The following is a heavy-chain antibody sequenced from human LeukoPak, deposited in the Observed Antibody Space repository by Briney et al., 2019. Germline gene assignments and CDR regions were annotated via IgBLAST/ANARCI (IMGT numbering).Heavy chain of an antibody. CDR2: INPSSGGT. CDR3: ASHIGTGIQDY. CDR1: GYTFIGYS. Sequence: ASVKVSCKTSGYTFIGYSMHWVRQAPGRGLEWMGRINPSSGGTNYAQKFQDRVTMTRDTSISTAYMELSRLTSDDTAVYYCASHIGTGIQDYWGQGTLVTVFS. J-gene: IGHJ4*02. V-gene: IGHV1-2*06. D-gene: IGHD5-18*01.